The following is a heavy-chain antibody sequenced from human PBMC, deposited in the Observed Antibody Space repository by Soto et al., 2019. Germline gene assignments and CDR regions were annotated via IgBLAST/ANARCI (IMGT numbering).Heavy chain of an antibody. Sequence: GGSLRLSCAASGFTFSSYAMSWVRQAPGKGLEWVSAISGSGGSTYYADSVKGRFTISRDNSKNTLYLQMNSLRAEDTAVYYCAKDVSPHNYYASSGXRYWGQGTLVTVSS. J-gene: IGHJ4*02. V-gene: IGHV3-23*01. CDR2: ISGSGGST. CDR3: AKDVSPHNYYASSGXRY. CDR1: GFTFSSYA. D-gene: IGHD3-22*01.